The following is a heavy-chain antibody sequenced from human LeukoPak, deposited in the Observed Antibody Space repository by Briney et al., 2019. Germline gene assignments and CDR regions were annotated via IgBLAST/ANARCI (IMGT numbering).Heavy chain of an antibody. V-gene: IGHV3-74*01. CDR3: RPELISGR. CDR1: GFTFSSYW. CDR2: INTDGSSA. Sequence: SGGSLRLSCAASGFTFSSYWMHWVRQAPGKGLVWVSRINTDGSSANYVDSVKGRFTISRDNAKNTVYLQMNSLRDEDTAVYYCRPELISGRWGQGTLVTVSS. D-gene: IGHD3-10*01. J-gene: IGHJ4*02.